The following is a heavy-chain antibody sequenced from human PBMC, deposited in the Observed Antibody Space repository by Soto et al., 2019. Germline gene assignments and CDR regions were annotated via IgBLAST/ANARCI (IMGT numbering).Heavy chain of an antibody. CDR1: GGCFSGYY. V-gene: IGHV4-34*01. J-gene: IGHJ6*01. CDR2: INHSGST. CDR3: ASCDYDFWSGYYTGGRYYYGMDV. Sequence: SETLSLTCAVYGGCFSGYYWSWIRQPPGKGLEWIGEINHSGSTNYNPSLKSRVTISVDTSKNQFSLKLSSVTAADTAAYYCASCDYDFWSGYYTGGRYYYGMDVWGQGTTVTVSS. D-gene: IGHD3-3*01.